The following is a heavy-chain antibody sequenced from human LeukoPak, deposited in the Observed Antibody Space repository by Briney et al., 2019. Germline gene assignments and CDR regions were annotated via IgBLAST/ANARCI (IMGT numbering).Heavy chain of an antibody. CDR3: ARGYDSSGYYRTKDYYFDY. V-gene: IGHV1-58*02. Sequence: ASVKVSCKASGFTFTSSAMQWVRQARGQRLEWIGWIVVGSGNTNYAQKFQERVTITRDMSTSTAYMELSSLRSEDTAVYYCARGYDSSGYYRTKDYYFDYWGQGTLVTVSS. J-gene: IGHJ4*02. D-gene: IGHD3-22*01. CDR2: IVVGSGNT. CDR1: GFTFTSSA.